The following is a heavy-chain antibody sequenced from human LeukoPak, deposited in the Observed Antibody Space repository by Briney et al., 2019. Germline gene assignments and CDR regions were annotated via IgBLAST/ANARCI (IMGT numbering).Heavy chain of an antibody. V-gene: IGHV4-59*01. CDR3: ARIYCGGDCYPWYFDL. Sequence: PSETLSLTCSVSGGSISRYYWSWIRQPPGEGLEWIGYISHIGSTNYNPSLKSRVTVSVDTSKNQFSLKLSSVTAADTAVYYCARIYCGGDCYPWYFDLWGRGTLVTVSS. CDR2: ISHIGST. D-gene: IGHD2-21*02. J-gene: IGHJ2*01. CDR1: GGSISRYY.